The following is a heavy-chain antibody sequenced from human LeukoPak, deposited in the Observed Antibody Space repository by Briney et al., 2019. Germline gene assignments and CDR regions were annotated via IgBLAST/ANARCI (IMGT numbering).Heavy chain of an antibody. CDR1: GFTFSSYG. CDR2: IWYDGSNK. D-gene: IGHD3-22*01. J-gene: IGHJ3*02. CDR3: ARDANDYYDSSGYFGDALDI. Sequence: PGGSLRLSCAASGFTFSSYGMHWVRQAPGKGLEWVAVIWYDGSNKYYADSVKGRFTISRDNSKNTLYLQMNSPRAEDTAVYYCARDANDYYDSSGYFGDALDIWGQGTMVTVSS. V-gene: IGHV3-33*01.